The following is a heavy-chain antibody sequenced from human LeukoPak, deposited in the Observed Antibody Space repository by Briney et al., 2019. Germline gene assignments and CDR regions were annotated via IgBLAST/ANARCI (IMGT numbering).Heavy chain of an antibody. CDR3: ARAPGYDFWSGYGSDY. V-gene: IGHV3-9*01. Sequence: PGGSLRLSCAASGFTFDDYAMHWVRQAPGKGLEWVSGISWNSGSIGYADSVKGRFTISRDNAKNSLYLQMNSLRAEDTAVYYCARAPGYDFWSGYGSDYWGQGTLVTVSS. D-gene: IGHD3-3*01. CDR1: GFTFDDYA. CDR2: ISWNSGSI. J-gene: IGHJ4*02.